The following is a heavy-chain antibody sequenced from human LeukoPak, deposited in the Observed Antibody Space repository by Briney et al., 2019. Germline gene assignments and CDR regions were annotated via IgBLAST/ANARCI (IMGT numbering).Heavy chain of an antibody. Sequence: SETLSLTCTVSGGSISSYYWSWIRQPAGKGLEWIGRIYTSGSTNYNPSLKSRVTMSVDTSKNQFSLKLSSVTAADTAVYYCAGDRSYGQFDYWGQEPWSPSPQ. J-gene: IGHJ4*01. CDR1: GGSISSYY. CDR2: IYTSGST. D-gene: IGHD5-18*01. CDR3: AGDRSYGQFDY. V-gene: IGHV4-4*07.